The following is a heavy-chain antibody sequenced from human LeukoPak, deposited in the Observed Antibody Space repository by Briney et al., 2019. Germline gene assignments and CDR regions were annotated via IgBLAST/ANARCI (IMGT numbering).Heavy chain of an antibody. D-gene: IGHD6-19*01. J-gene: IGHJ4*02. Sequence: GGSLRLSCAASGFTFSNSGMHWVGKALGKGLEWVAVLSYDGRNAYYADSVKGRFTISRDNSRNTLYLQMNSLRPEDTAVYYCAKEQPPNSSGWLSLFDYWGQGSLVTVSS. CDR2: LSYDGRNA. CDR1: GFTFSNSG. V-gene: IGHV3-30*18. CDR3: AKEQPPNSSGWLSLFDY.